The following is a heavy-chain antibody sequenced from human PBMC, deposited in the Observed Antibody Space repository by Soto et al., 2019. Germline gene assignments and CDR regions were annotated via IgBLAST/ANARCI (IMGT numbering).Heavy chain of an antibody. CDR3: ARQLERGDLPEGFEY. Sequence: QVQLQESRPGLVEPSGTLSLTCAVSGDSISSSHWWSWVRQSPGKGLEWIGEIFHSGATKYNPSLESRVTMSVDKSNNQLSLKLRSVTAADTAVYYCARQLERGDLPEGFEYWGQGTLATVSS. CDR2: IFHSGAT. J-gene: IGHJ4*02. V-gene: IGHV4-4*02. CDR1: GDSISSSHW. D-gene: IGHD1-1*01.